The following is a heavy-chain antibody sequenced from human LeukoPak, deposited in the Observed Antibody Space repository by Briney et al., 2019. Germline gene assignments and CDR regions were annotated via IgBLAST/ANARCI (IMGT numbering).Heavy chain of an antibody. Sequence: GGSLRLSCAASGFTFSSYWMSWVRQAPGKGLEWVANIKQDGSEKSYVDSVKGRFTISRDNAKNSLYLQMNSLRAEDAAVYYCARDVYSGSYMDYWGQGTLVTVSS. D-gene: IGHD1-26*01. CDR1: GFTFSSYW. J-gene: IGHJ4*02. CDR2: IKQDGSEK. V-gene: IGHV3-7*01. CDR3: ARDVYSGSYMDY.